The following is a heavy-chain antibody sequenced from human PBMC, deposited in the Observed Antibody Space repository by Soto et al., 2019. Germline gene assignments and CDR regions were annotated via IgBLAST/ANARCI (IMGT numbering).Heavy chain of an antibody. J-gene: IGHJ4*02. V-gene: IGHV3-23*01. D-gene: IGHD6-6*01. CDR1: GFHFSFNA. Sequence: WVSRTLAFLASGFHFSFNAMSWVRQAPGKGLQWVSTISGSGEETYYADSVKGRFTISSDRSKNTLYLQMDSLRAEDTAVYYSARLPGGTAPRPDYWGQGTMVNVSS. CDR3: ARLPGGTAPRPDY. CDR2: ISGSGEET.